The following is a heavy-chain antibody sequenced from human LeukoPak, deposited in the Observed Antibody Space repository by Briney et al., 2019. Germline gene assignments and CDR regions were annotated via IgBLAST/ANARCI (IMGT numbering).Heavy chain of an antibody. Sequence: PGGSLRLSCAASGVTFSDYYMSWIRQAPGKGLQWVSYIGTGGSITYYADSVKGRFTISRDIAKNSLYLQMNSLRVEDTAVYYCARILEGYHYYMDVWGKGTTVTVSS. CDR3: ARILEGYHYYMDV. J-gene: IGHJ6*03. V-gene: IGHV3-11*04. CDR2: IGTGGSIT. CDR1: GVTFSDYY.